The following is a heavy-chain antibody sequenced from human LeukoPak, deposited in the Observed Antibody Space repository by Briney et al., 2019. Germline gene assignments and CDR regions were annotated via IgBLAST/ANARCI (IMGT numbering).Heavy chain of an antibody. Sequence: ASVKVSCKASGYSFTSYAMHWVRQAPGQRLEWMGWIYGDNGDTKYSQEFQGRVTITRDTSASTAYMELSSLRSEDMAVCYYYMDVWGKGTTVTVSS. J-gene: IGHJ6*03. CDR3: YMDV. CDR2: IYGDNGDT. V-gene: IGHV1-3*03. CDR1: GYSFTSYA.